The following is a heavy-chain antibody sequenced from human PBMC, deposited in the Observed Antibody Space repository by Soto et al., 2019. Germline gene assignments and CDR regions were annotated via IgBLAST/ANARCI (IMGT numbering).Heavy chain of an antibody. V-gene: IGHV3-23*01. CDR2: TSNNGDRT. J-gene: IGHJ4*02. D-gene: IGHD6-19*01. Sequence: VGSLRLSCAVSGFTFTDHAMTWVRQAPGKGLEWVSTTSNNGDRTFYADSVKGRFTVSTDRTNNTLYLQMNSLRADDTAVYFCARPPLYSNGGYFDSWGQGTLVTVSS. CDR1: GFTFTDHA. CDR3: ARPPLYSNGGYFDS.